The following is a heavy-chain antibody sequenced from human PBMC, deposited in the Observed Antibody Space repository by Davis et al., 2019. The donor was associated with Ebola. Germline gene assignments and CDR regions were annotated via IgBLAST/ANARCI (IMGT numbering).Heavy chain of an antibody. CDR3: AKERPLSGYSYRYYFDY. J-gene: IGHJ4*02. CDR1: GFTFSSYA. CDR2: ISGSGGST. Sequence: PGGSLRLSCAASGFTFSSYAMSWVRQAPGKGLEWVSAISGSGGSTYYADSVKGRFTISRDNSKNTLYLQMNSLRAEDTAVYYCAKERPLSGYSYRYYFDYWGQGTLVTVSS. V-gene: IGHV3-23*01. D-gene: IGHD5-18*01.